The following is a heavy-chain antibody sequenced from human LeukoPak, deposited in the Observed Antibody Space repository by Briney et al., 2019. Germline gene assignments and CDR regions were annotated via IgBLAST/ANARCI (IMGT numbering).Heavy chain of an antibody. CDR1: GYTFTGYY. CDR3: AREWEPLTDAFDI. V-gene: IGHV1-2*02. J-gene: IGHJ3*02. D-gene: IGHD1-26*01. CDR2: INPNSVGT. Sequence: ASVKVSCKASGYTFTGYYMHWVRQAPGQGLECMAWINPNSVGTNYAQKFQGRVTMTRDKSIRTAYMELSSLRSEDTAVYYCAREWEPLTDAFDIWGQGTMVTVSS.